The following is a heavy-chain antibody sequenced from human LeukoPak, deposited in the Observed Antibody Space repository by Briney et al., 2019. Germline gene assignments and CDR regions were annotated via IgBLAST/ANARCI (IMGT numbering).Heavy chain of an antibody. D-gene: IGHD4-17*01. CDR2: IWYDGSNK. J-gene: IGHJ5*02. CDR1: GFTFSSYG. CDR3: AKGGLGDPNNWFDP. Sequence: GGSLRLSCAASGFTFSSYGMHWVRQAPGKGLEWVAVIWYDGSNKYYADSVKGRFTISRDNSKNTLYLQMNSLRAEDTAVYYCAKGGLGDPNNWFDPWGQGTLVTVSS. V-gene: IGHV3-30*02.